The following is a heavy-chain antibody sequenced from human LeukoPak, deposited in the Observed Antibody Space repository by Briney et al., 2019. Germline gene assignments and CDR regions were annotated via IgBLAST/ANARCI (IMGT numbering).Heavy chain of an antibody. D-gene: IGHD4-23*01. Sequence: SETLSLTCSVSGGTLNSFYWSWIRQPPGKGLEYIGYVYYTGSTKYKPSLRSRVTMSADTSKNQFSLKLNSVPAADTAVYYCARWNAVITSLDYWGQGILVAVSS. CDR1: GGTLNSFY. V-gene: IGHV4-59*08. CDR3: ARWNAVITSLDY. J-gene: IGHJ4*02. CDR2: VYYTGST.